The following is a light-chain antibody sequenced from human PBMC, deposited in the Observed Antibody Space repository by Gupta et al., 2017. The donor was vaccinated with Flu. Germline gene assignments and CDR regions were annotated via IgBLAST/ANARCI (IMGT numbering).Light chain of an antibody. V-gene: IGKV2-30*01. CDR2: HVS. J-gene: IGKJ1*01. CDR1: QGLVYSHGNTS. CDR3: RQGEHWPWA. Sequence: DVVMTPSPLSLPVSLEQQASTCCRSSQGLVYSHGNTSLHGFQQRPGQSPRRLIYHVSYRDSGVPSRFGCSGSGTDFTLEISRVGAVDVGIYFCRQGEHWPWALGQGTTVEIK.